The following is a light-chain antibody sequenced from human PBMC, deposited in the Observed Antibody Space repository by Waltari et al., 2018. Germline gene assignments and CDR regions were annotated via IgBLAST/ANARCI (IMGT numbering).Light chain of an antibody. CDR1: QSVLYRSNNKHS. Sequence: DIVMTQSPDSLAVSLGERATINCKSSQSVLYRSNNKHSVAWYQQKPGQSPKLLIYWSSTRESEVPDRFSGGGSGTDFTLTISSRQADDVAIYYCQQYYSLPTFGGGTKVEI. CDR2: WSS. V-gene: IGKV4-1*01. J-gene: IGKJ4*01. CDR3: QQYYSLPT.